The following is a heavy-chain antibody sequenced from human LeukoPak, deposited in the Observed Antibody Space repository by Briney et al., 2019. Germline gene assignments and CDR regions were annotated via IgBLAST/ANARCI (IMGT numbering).Heavy chain of an antibody. D-gene: IGHD3-22*01. CDR2: ISGSGGST. Sequence: GGSLRLSCAASGFTFSSYSMNWVRQAPGKGLEWVSAISGSGGSTYYADSVKGRFTISRDNSKNTLYLQMNSLRAEDTAVYYCAKDLPHYYDSSGYTAHYWGQGTLVTVSS. CDR1: GFTFSSYS. J-gene: IGHJ4*02. V-gene: IGHV3-23*01. CDR3: AKDLPHYYDSSGYTAHY.